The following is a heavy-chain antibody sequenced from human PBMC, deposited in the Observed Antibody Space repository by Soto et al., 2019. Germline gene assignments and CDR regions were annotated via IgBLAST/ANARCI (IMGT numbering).Heavy chain of an antibody. Sequence: QVPLVQSGGEVKKPGASVKVSCKASGYTFSNFGLSWVRQAPGQGLELMGWISPYNGNTNYAQKLQGRLTMTTDTSTGTAYMELRSLRSDDTAVYYCARDRLGVSVTGGGFDSWGQGTLVTVSS. CDR2: ISPYNGNT. CDR3: ARDRLGVSVTGGGFDS. J-gene: IGHJ4*02. D-gene: IGHD2-8*01. CDR1: GYTFSNFG. V-gene: IGHV1-18*01.